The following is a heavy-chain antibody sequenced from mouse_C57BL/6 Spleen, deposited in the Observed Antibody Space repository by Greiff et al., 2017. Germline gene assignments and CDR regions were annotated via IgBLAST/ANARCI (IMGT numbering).Heavy chain of an antibody. CDR2: IRNKANGYTT. CDR1: GFTFTDYY. Sequence: EVKLMESGGGLVQPGGSLSLSCAASGFTFTDYYMSWVRQPPGTALAWLGFIRNKANGYTTEYSASVKGRFTISRDNSQSILYLQMNALRAEDRATYYCASDYGNYVGDYWGQGTTLTVSS. J-gene: IGHJ2*01. CDR3: ASDYGNYVGDY. D-gene: IGHD2-1*01. V-gene: IGHV7-3*01.